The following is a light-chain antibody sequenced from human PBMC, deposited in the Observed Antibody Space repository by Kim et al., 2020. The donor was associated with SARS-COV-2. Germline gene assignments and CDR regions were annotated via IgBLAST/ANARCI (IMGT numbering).Light chain of an antibody. CDR1: LEIRNN. J-gene: IGKJ1*01. CDR3: LQDYNFPRT. CDR2: AAS. Sequence: VGYRVAITCRASLEIRNNLAWYQQKPGQAPTLLNFAASTLQSGVPSRFSASGSGTDFTLTISNLQPEDFAAYYCLQDYNFPRTFGQGTKVDIK. V-gene: IGKV1-6*01.